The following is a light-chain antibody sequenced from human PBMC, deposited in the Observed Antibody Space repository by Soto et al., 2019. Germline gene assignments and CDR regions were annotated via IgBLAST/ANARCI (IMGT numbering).Light chain of an antibody. CDR3: QHTFNSPPWT. CDR1: QNIDMY. Sequence: DIHMTQSPSSLSASVGDTVTITCRASQNIDMYLNWYQQKPGKAPRVLISGASNLQSGVPSRFSGSLSGTDFTLTISSLHSEDFASYFCQHTFNSPPWTFGQGTKVEVK. V-gene: IGKV1-39*01. CDR2: GAS. J-gene: IGKJ1*01.